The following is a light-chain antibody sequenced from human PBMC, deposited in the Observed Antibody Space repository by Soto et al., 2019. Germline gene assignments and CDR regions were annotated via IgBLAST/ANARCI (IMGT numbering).Light chain of an antibody. CDR3: SSYTSSSTLEV. CDR1: SSDVGDYNY. Sequence: QSVLDQPASGSGSPGQSITFSFTGTSSDVGDYNYVSWYQQHPGQAPKLMIYDVSNRPLGVSNRFSGSQSGNAACLTTSGLQAEDEADYYCSSYTSSSTLEVFGTGTKVTVL. V-gene: IGLV2-14*01. J-gene: IGLJ1*01. CDR2: DVS.